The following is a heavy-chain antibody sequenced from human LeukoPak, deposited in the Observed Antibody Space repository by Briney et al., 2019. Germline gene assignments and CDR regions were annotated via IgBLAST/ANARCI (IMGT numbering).Heavy chain of an antibody. J-gene: IGHJ4*02. CDR1: GFTFSSYG. D-gene: IGHD5-18*01. CDR2: IWYDGSNK. CDR3: AREKDVDTAMVKGGFDY. V-gene: IGHV3-33*01. Sequence: GRSLRLSCAASGFTFSSYGMHWVRQAPGKGLEWVAVIWYDGSNKYYADSVKGRFTISRDYSKNTLYLQMNSLRAEDTAVYYCAREKDVDTAMVKGGFDYWGQGTLVTVSS.